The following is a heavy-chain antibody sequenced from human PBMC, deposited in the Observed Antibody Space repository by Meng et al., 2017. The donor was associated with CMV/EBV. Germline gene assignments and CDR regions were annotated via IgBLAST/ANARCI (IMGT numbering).Heavy chain of an antibody. J-gene: IGHJ4*02. V-gene: IGHV3-21*01. Sequence: GGSLRLSCAASGFTFSSYSMNWVRQAPGKGLEWVSSISSSSSYIYYADSVKGRFTISRDNAKNSLYLLMNSLRAEDTAVYYCARDAYYYGSGSYSEVDYWGQGTLVTVSS. D-gene: IGHD3-10*01. CDR1: GFTFSSYS. CDR2: ISSSSSYI. CDR3: ARDAYYYGSGSYSEVDY.